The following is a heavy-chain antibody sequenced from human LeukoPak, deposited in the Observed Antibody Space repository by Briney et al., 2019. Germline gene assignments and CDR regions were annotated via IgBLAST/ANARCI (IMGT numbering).Heavy chain of an antibody. D-gene: IGHD3-10*01. V-gene: IGHV3-53*01. CDR1: GFTLSSNY. J-gene: IGHJ4*02. CDR3: SGGRFGGPLVC. CDR2: IYGGGST. Sequence: PGGSLRLSCAASGFTLSSNYMSWVRQAPGQGLEWVSVIYGGGSTSYAAPVQGRFTTSRDNSKNTADLIMHSVTGEHTTLYYFSGGRFGGPLVCWGQGTQVTL.